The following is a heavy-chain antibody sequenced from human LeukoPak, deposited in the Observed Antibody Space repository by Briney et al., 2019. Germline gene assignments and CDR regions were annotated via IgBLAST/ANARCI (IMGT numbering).Heavy chain of an antibody. CDR2: ISYTGST. V-gene: IGHV4-59*01. Sequence: SETLSLTCTVSGGSISSYYWSWIRQPPGKGLEWIGYISYTGSTNYNPSLKSRVSISIDTSKNQFSLRLTSVTAADTAVYYCASGGNCSSGSCYPNWFDPWGQGTLVTVSS. CDR1: GGSISSYY. D-gene: IGHD2-15*01. J-gene: IGHJ5*02. CDR3: ASGGNCSSGSCYPNWFDP.